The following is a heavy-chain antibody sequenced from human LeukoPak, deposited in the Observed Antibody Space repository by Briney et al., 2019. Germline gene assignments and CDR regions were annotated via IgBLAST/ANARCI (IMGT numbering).Heavy chain of an antibody. Sequence: GGSLRLSCAASGFIFNNYWISWVRQAPGEGLEWVANIKQDGSEKYYVDSVKGRFTISRDNAKNSLYLQMNSLRAEDTAVYYCARQRRYCSGDNCYQRTFDYWGQGSLVTVSS. D-gene: IGHD2-15*01. CDR3: ARQRRYCSGDNCYQRTFDY. CDR2: IKQDGSEK. CDR1: GFIFNNYW. V-gene: IGHV3-7*01. J-gene: IGHJ4*02.